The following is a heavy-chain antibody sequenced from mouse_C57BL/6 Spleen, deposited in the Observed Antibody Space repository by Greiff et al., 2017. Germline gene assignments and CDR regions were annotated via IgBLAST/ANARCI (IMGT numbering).Heavy chain of an antibody. Sequence: EVNVVESGGGLVKPGGSLKLSCAASGFTFSDYGMHWVRQAPEKGLEWVAYISSGSSTIYYADTVKGRFTISRDNAKNTMFLQMTSLRSEDTAMCYCARTSNYGWCSWFGNWGQGTLVTVSA. D-gene: IGHD2-5*01. J-gene: IGHJ3*01. CDR1: GFTFSDYG. CDR3: ARTSNYGWCSWFGN. CDR2: ISSGSSTI. V-gene: IGHV5-17*01.